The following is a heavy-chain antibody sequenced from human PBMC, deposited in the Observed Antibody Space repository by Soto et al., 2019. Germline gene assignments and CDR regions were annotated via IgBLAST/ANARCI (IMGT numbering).Heavy chain of an antibody. J-gene: IGHJ5*02. CDR1: GGTFSSYA. V-gene: IGHV1-69*06. CDR2: IIPIFGTA. CDR3: ARGGLTTIVAANWFDP. D-gene: IGHD4-17*01. Sequence: QVQLVQSGAEVKKPGSSVKVSCKASGGTFSSYAISWVRQAPGQGLEWMGGIIPIFGTANYAQKFQGRVTITADKSTSTAYLELSSLRSEDTAVYYCARGGLTTIVAANWFDPWGQGTLVTVSS.